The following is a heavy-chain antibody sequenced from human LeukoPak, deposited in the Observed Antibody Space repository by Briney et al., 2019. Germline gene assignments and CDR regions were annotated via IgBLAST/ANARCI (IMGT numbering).Heavy chain of an antibody. CDR1: GFTFSTYN. CDR3: ARDVGASAPDAFDI. J-gene: IGHJ3*02. Sequence: AGGSLRLSCAASGFTFSTYNMNWVRQAPGKGLEWVSSISSSSNYIYYADSVKGRFTISRGNAKNSLYLQMNSLRAEDTDVYYCARDVGASAPDAFDIWGQGTMVTVSS. CDR2: ISSSSNYI. V-gene: IGHV3-21*01. D-gene: IGHD1-26*01.